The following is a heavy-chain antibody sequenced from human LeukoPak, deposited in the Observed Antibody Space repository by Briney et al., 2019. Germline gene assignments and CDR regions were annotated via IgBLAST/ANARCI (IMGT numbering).Heavy chain of an antibody. CDR1: GFTFSSYA. CDR2: ISGSGGST. V-gene: IGHV3-23*01. Sequence: GGSLRLSCAASGFTFSSYAMNWVRQAPGKGLAWVSGISGSGGSTYYADSVKGRFTISRDNSRNTVYLQMNSLRPEDTAVYYCEKDQGYDSGWVDYWGQGTLVTVSS. J-gene: IGHJ4*02. CDR3: EKDQGYDSGWVDY. D-gene: IGHD6-19*01.